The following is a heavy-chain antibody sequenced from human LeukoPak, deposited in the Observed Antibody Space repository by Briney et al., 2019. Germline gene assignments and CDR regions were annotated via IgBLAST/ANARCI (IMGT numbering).Heavy chain of an antibody. CDR1: GYTFTGHY. Sequence: ASVKVSCKASGYTFTGHYMHWVRQAPGQGLEWMGWINPNSGGTNYAQKFQGRVTMTRDTSINTAYMELSRLRSDDTAVYYCARVKTMMVVVTLFDYWGQGTLVTVSS. J-gene: IGHJ4*02. CDR3: ARVKTMMVVVTLFDY. V-gene: IGHV1-2*02. CDR2: INPNSGGT. D-gene: IGHD3-22*01.